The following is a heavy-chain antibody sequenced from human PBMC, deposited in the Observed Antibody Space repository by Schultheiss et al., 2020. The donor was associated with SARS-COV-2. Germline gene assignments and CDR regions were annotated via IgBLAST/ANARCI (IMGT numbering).Heavy chain of an antibody. CDR3: ARDSTYYYYYMDV. CDR2: ISSSSSYI. D-gene: IGHD3-3*02. Sequence: GESLKISCAASGFTFSSYSMNWVRQAPGKGLEWVSSISSSSSYICYADSVKGRFTISRDNAKNSLYLQMNSLRAEDTAVYYCARDSTYYYYYMDVWGKGTTVTVSS. CDR1: GFTFSSYS. V-gene: IGHV3-21*01. J-gene: IGHJ6*03.